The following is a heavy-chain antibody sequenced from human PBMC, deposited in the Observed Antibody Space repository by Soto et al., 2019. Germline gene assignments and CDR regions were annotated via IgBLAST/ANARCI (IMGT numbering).Heavy chain of an antibody. V-gene: IGHV4-39*07. J-gene: IGHJ5*02. D-gene: IGHD1-26*01. CDR2: ISNSGST. CDR1: GDSTSNKSKY. CDR3: ARGEGGYNWFDP. Sequence: PSETLSLTCAVSGDSTSNKSKYWAWIRQPPGKGLEWIGSMYYSGSISNSGSTYYNPSLKSRVTISVDTSKNQFSLKLSSVTAADTAVYYCARGEGGYNWFDPWGQGTLVTVSS.